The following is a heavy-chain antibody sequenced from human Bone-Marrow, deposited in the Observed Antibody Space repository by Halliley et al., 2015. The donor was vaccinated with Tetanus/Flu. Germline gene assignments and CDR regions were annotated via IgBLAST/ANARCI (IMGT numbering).Heavy chain of an antibody. CDR2: ISSDGDKK. D-gene: IGHD3-10*01. CDR3: AKGRDPYLDHYYGMDV. J-gene: IGHJ6*02. Sequence: ISSDGDKKYYGDSVRGRLTISRDNSENTVYLQMNSLRDDDTAVYYCAKGRDPYLDHYYGMDVWGQGTTVTVSS. V-gene: IGHV3-30*18.